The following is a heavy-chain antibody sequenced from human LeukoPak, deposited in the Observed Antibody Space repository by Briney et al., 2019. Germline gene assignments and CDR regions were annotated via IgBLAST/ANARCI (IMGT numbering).Heavy chain of an antibody. CDR1: GGSFSGYY. CDR3: ARGLTKYDSSGYYLYY. Sequence: PSDTLSLTCAVYGGSFSGYYWSWIRHPPEKGLEWIGEINHSGSTNYNPFLKSRVTISVDTSKNQFSLKLSSVTATDTAVYYCARGLTKYDSSGYYLYYWGQGTLVTVSS. D-gene: IGHD3-22*01. V-gene: IGHV4-34*01. J-gene: IGHJ4*02. CDR2: INHSGST.